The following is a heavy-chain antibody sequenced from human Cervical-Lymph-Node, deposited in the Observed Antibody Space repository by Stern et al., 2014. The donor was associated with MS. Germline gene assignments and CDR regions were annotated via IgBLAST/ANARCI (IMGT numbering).Heavy chain of an antibody. J-gene: IGHJ4*02. CDR2: IRTYNGNT. CDR3: ARDGAYYYDSSGDLDY. D-gene: IGHD3-22*01. CDR1: GYTFTSYG. Sequence: QVQLVQSGAEVKKPGASVKVSCKASGYTFTSYGITWVRQAPGQGLEWMGWIRTYNGNTNYAQNRQGRITMTTDTSTSTAYMELRSLRSDDTAVYYCARDGAYYYDSSGDLDYWGQGTLVTVSS. V-gene: IGHV1-18*01.